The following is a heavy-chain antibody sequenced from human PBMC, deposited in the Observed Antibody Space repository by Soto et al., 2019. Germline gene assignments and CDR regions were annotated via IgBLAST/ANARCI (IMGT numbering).Heavy chain of an antibody. J-gene: IGHJ4*02. V-gene: IGHV3-30*18. CDR1: GFPFGEFG. CDR3: AKSPDFFCSSANCYRYYCDY. D-gene: IGHD2-2*02. Sequence: XVSLRLSGAPSGFPFGEFGMHWLRQAPGRGLACGAVISHDGSDKFYADSVKARFTISRDNSKNTLYLQMSGLRAEDTAVYYCAKSPDFFCSSANCYRYYCDYWSQGTLVTVSS. CDR2: ISHDGSDK.